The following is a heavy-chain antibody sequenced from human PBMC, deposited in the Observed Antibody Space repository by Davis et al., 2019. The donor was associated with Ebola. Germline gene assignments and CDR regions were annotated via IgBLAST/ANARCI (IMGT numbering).Heavy chain of an antibody. CDR2: ISSDSDYI. J-gene: IGHJ3*02. CDR1: GFTFSTYS. Sequence: GGSLRLSCAASGFTFSTYSMSWVRQAPGKGLEWVSSISSDSDYIYYADPAKGRFTISRDNAKNSLFLQMNSLRAEDTAVYYCAGGESGWDASDIWGRGTMVTVSS. CDR3: AGGESGWDASDI. D-gene: IGHD6-19*01. V-gene: IGHV3-21*01.